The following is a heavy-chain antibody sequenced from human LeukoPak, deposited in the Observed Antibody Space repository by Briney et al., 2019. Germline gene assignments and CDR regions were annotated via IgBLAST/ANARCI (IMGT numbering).Heavy chain of an antibody. J-gene: IGHJ3*02. V-gene: IGHV3-48*04. Sequence: PGGSLRLSCAASGFTFSSYSLNWVRQAPGKGLEWVSYISPSSSSTYYADSVKGRFTISRDNAKNSLYLQMNSLRAEDTAVYYCARDSQYYYDSINKGAFDIWGQGTMVTVSS. CDR3: ARDSQYYYDSINKGAFDI. D-gene: IGHD3-22*01. CDR1: GFTFSSYS. CDR2: ISPSSSST.